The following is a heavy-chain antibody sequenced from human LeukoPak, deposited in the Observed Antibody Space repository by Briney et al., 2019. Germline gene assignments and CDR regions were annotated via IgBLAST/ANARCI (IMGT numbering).Heavy chain of an antibody. D-gene: IGHD5-24*01. CDR1: GGSISSSSYY. CDR3: ARLTGAEMATIHFDY. J-gene: IGHJ4*02. Sequence: PSETLSLTCTVSGGSISSSSYYWGWIRQPPGKGLEWIGSIYYSGSTYYNPSLKSRATISVDTSKNQFSLKLSSVTAADTAVYYCARLTGAEMATIHFDYWGQGTLVTVSS. V-gene: IGHV4-39*01. CDR2: IYYSGST.